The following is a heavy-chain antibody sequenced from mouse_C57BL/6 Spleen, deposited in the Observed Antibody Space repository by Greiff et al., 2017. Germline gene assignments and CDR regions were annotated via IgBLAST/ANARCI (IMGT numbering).Heavy chain of an antibody. CDR2: ISSGGSYT. J-gene: IGHJ1*03. Sequence: EVQRVESGGDLVKPGGSLKLSCAASGFTFSSYGMSWVRQTPDKRLEWVATISSGGSYTYYPDSVKGRFTISRDNAKNTLYLQMSSLKSEDTAMYYCARVYYGNYNWYFDVWGTGTTVTVSS. D-gene: IGHD2-1*01. CDR1: GFTFSSYG. CDR3: ARVYYGNYNWYFDV. V-gene: IGHV5-6*01.